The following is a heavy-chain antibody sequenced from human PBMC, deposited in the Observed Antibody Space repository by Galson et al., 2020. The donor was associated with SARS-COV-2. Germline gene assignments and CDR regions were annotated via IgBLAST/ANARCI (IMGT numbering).Heavy chain of an antibody. CDR2: IIPILGIA. V-gene: IGHV1-69*04. CDR1: GGTFSSYA. Sequence: KISCKASGGTFSSYAISWVRQAPGQGLEWMGRIIPILGIANYAQKFQGRVTITADKSTSTAYMELSSLRSEDTAVYYWARPLIVGEKDWFDPWGQGTLVTVSS. J-gene: IGHJ5*02. CDR3: ARPLIVGEKDWFDP. D-gene: IGHD1-26*01.